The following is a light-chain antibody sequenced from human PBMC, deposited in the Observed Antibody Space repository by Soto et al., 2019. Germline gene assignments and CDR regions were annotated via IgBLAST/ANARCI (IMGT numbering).Light chain of an antibody. V-gene: IGKV3-11*01. CDR1: QSVSSY. CDR3: QQYGSSGT. J-gene: IGKJ1*01. CDR2: DAS. Sequence: ETVLTQSPATLSLSPGERATLCCRASQSVSSYLAWYQQKPGQAPRLLIYDASNRATGIPARFSGSGSGTDFTLTISSLEPADFAVYYCQQYGSSGTFGQGTKVDIK.